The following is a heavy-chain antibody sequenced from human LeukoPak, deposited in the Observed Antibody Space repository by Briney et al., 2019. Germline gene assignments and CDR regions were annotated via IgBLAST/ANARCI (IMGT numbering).Heavy chain of an antibody. D-gene: IGHD6-13*01. CDR3: ARAYSSSWLSAFDI. V-gene: IGHV4-34*01. J-gene: IGHJ3*02. CDR1: GGSFSGYY. Sequence: SETLSLTCAVYGGSFSGYYWSWIRQPPGKGLEWIGEINHSGSTNYNPSLKSRVTISADTSKNQFSLKLSSVTAADTAVYYCARAYSSSWLSAFDIWGQGTMVTVSS. CDR2: INHSGST.